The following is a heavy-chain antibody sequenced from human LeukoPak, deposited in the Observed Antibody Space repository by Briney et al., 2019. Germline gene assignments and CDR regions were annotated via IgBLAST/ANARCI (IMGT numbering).Heavy chain of an antibody. CDR3: ARDLSAIAARREFDY. D-gene: IGHD6-6*01. V-gene: IGHV3-33*01. CDR1: GFSFSSYG. J-gene: IGHJ4*02. CDR2: IWYDGSNK. Sequence: GGSLRLSCVASGFSFSSYGMHWVRQAPGKGPEWVAVIWYDGSNKYYGDSVKGRFTVSRDNSKNTLYLQMNSLRAEDTAVYYCARDLSAIAARREFDYWGQGTLVTVSS.